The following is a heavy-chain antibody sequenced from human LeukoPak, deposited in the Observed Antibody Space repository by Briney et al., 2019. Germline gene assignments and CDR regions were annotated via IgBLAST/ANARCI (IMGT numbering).Heavy chain of an antibody. CDR3: ARRPGCSGGSCYYMWFDP. J-gene: IGHJ5*02. CDR1: GGSFSGYY. V-gene: IGHV4-34*01. Sequence: PSETLSLTCAVYGGSFSGYYWSWIRQPPGKGLEWIGEINHSGSTNYNPSLKSRVTISVDTSKNQFSLKLSSVTAADTAVYYCARRPGCSGGSCYYMWFDPWGQGTLSPSPQ. CDR2: INHSGST. D-gene: IGHD2-15*01.